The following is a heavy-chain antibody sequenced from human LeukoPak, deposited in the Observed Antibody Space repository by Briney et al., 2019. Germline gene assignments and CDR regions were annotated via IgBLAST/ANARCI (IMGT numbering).Heavy chain of an antibody. J-gene: IGHJ4*02. Sequence: ASVKVSCKASGYTFSNYGITWVRQAPGLGLEWMGWISVYNGKAHYAQKFQGRVTMTTDSSTNTAYMDLRSLKSDDTAMFYCAVITSSVDYWGQGTLVTVSS. V-gene: IGHV1-18*01. CDR1: GYTFSNYG. CDR3: AVITSSVDY. CDR2: ISVYNGKA. D-gene: IGHD3-10*01.